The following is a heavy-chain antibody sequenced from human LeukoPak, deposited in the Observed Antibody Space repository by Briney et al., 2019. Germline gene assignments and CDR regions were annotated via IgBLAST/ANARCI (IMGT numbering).Heavy chain of an antibody. D-gene: IGHD3-22*01. CDR1: GFTFSDYG. V-gene: IGHV3-23*01. Sequence: GGSLRLSCAASGFTFSDYGIHWVRQAPGKGLEWVSAISGSGGSTYYADSVKGRFTISRDNSKNTLYLQMNSLRAEDTAVYYCAKDYYDSRGGYWGQGTLVTVSS. CDR2: ISGSGGST. CDR3: AKDYYDSRGGY. J-gene: IGHJ4*02.